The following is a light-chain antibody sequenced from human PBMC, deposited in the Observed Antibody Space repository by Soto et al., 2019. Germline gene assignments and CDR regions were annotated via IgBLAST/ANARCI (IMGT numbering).Light chain of an antibody. Sequence: DIQMTQSPSTLSASVGDRVTITCRASQSITIWLALYQQKPGKAPKLLIFDASSLESGVPSRFSGSGSGTEFPLTISSLQPDDFATYYCPHYNSYSWTFGQGTQVDIK. CDR3: PHYNSYSWT. V-gene: IGKV1-5*01. CDR2: DAS. J-gene: IGKJ1*01. CDR1: QSITIW.